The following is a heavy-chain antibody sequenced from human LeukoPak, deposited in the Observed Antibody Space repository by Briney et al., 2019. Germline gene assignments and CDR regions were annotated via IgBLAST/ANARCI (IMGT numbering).Heavy chain of an antibody. CDR1: GFTVSSNY. CDR3: ARWGYYYDSSGYSNDYYYYYYMDV. V-gene: IGHV3-53*01. CDR2: IYSGDST. J-gene: IGHJ6*03. Sequence: GGSLRLSCAASGFTVSSNYMSWVRQAPGKGLEWVSVIYSGDSTYYADSVKGRFTISRDNSKNTLYLQMNSLRAEDTAVYYCARWGYYYDSSGYSNDYYYYYYMDVWGKGTTVTVSS. D-gene: IGHD3-22*01.